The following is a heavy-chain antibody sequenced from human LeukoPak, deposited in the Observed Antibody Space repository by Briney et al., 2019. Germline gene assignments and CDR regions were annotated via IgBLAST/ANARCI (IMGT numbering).Heavy chain of an antibody. Sequence: PGGSLRLSCAASGFTFSSYEMNWVRQAPGKGLEWASVIYSGGRTYYADSVKGRFTISRDNSKNTLYLQMNSLRAEETAVYYCARAGPSSSWHQFDYWGQGTLVTVSS. CDR3: ARAGPSSSWHQFDY. J-gene: IGHJ4*02. CDR2: IYSGGRT. CDR1: GFTFSSYE. V-gene: IGHV3-66*01. D-gene: IGHD6-13*01.